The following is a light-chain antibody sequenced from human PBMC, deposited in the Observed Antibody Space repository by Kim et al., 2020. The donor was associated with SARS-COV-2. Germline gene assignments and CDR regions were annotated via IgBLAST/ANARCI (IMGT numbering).Light chain of an antibody. CDR2: YDS. V-gene: IGLV3-21*04. CDR1: NMGSKR. Sequence: PGKTGRITCGGNNMGSKRVHWYQQRPGQAPVLVIYYDSDRPSGIPERFSGSNAGNTATLTISRVEAGDEADYYCQVWDSSSDHNVVFGGGTQLTVL. J-gene: IGLJ2*01. CDR3: QVWDSSSDHNVV.